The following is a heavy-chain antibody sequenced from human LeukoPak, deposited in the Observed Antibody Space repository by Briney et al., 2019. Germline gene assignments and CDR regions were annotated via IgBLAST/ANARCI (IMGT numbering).Heavy chain of an antibody. CDR2: INHSGST. CDR3: ARGWGYSNGYYYYYMDV. CDR1: GGSISSGSYY. J-gene: IGHJ6*03. D-gene: IGHD4-11*01. V-gene: IGHV4-39*07. Sequence: PSQALSLTCTVSGGSISSGSYYWSWIRQPPGKGLEWIGEINHSGSTNYNPSLKSRVTISVDTSKNQFSLKLSSVTAADTAVYYCARGWGYSNGYYYYYMDVWGKGTTVTVSS.